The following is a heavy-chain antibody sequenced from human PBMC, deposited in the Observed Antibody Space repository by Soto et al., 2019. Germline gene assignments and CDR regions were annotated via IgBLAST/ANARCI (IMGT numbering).Heavy chain of an antibody. CDR2: ISSSSSYI. D-gene: IGHD3-3*01. CDR3: ARALDFWSAYFDY. V-gene: IGHV3-21*01. Sequence: GSLRLSCAASGFTFSSYSMNWVRQAPGKGLEWVSSISSSSSYIYYADSVKGRFTISRDNSKNTLYLQMNSLRTEDTAVYYCARALDFWSAYFDYWGQGSLVTVSS. CDR1: GFTFSSYS. J-gene: IGHJ4*02.